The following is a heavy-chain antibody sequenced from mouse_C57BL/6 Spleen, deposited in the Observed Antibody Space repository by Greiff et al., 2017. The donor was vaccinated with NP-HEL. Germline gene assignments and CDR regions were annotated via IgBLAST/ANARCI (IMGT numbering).Heavy chain of an antibody. J-gene: IGHJ1*03. CDR1: GFTFSSYA. Sequence: DVKLVESGGGLVKPGGSLKLSCAASGFTFSSYAMSWVRQTPEKRLEWVATISDGGSYTYYPDNVKGRYTISRDNAKNNLYLQMSHLKSEDTAMYYCARDYGSSHEYFDVWGTGTTVTVSS. CDR3: ARDYGSSHEYFDV. V-gene: IGHV5-4*01. CDR2: ISDGGSYT. D-gene: IGHD1-1*01.